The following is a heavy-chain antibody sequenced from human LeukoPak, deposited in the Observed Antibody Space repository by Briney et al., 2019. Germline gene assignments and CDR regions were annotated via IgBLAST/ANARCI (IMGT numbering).Heavy chain of an antibody. CDR2: INWNGGST. D-gene: IGHD1-14*01. J-gene: IGHJ6*03. V-gene: IGHV3-20*04. CDR3: ARAPTGLYYYYYMDV. Sequence: GGSLRLSCAASGFTFDDYGMSWVRQAPGKGLEWVSGINWNGGSTGYADSVKGRFTSSRDNAKNSLYLQMNNLRAEDTALYYCARAPTGLYYYYYMDVWGKGTTVTVSS. CDR1: GFTFDDYG.